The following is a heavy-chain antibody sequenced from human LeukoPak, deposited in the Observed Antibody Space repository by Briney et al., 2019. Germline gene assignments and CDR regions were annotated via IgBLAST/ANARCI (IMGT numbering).Heavy chain of an antibody. CDR2: ISSSGSTI. J-gene: IGHJ4*02. Sequence: GGSLRLSCAASGFTFSSYEMNWVRQAPGKGLEWVSYISSSGSTIYYADSVKGRFTISRDNAKNSLYLQMNSLRAEDTAVYYCARDLGITMMVVVPQWGQGTLVTVSS. D-gene: IGHD3-22*01. CDR1: GFTFSSYE. V-gene: IGHV3-48*03. CDR3: ARDLGITMMVVVPQ.